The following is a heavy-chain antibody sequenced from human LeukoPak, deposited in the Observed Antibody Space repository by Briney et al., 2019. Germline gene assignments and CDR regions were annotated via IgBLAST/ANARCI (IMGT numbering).Heavy chain of an antibody. CDR1: GYTFSNYG. CDR2: ISAQNGNT. D-gene: IGHD4-11*01. V-gene: IGHV1-18*01. Sequence: ASVNVSCKASGYTFSNYGINWVRQAPGQGPEWLGWISAQNGNTRLAQKFQGRVTMTTDTSTSTADMELRGLRSDDTAVYFCARGGDGTTVIPAAPFNYWGQGTLVTVSS. CDR3: ARGGDGTTVIPAAPFNY. J-gene: IGHJ4*02.